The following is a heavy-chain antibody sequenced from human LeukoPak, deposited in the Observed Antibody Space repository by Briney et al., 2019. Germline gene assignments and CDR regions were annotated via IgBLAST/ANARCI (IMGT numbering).Heavy chain of an antibody. CDR1: GYTFTSYY. J-gene: IGHJ4*02. CDR3: ALLLQGY. CDR2: INPSGGST. D-gene: IGHD2-15*01. V-gene: IGHV1-46*01. Sequence: VASVKVSCKASGYTFTSYYMHWVRQAPGQGLEWMGIINPSGGSTSYAQKFQGRVTMTTDTSTSTVYMEVSSLRSEDTAVFYCALLLQGYWGQGTLVTVSS.